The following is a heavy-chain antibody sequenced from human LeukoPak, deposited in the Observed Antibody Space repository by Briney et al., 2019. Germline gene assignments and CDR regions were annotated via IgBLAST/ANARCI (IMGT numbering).Heavy chain of an antibody. CDR3: ARADYGDFDAFDI. Sequence: KAGGSLRLSCAASGFTFSSYSMNWVRQAPGKGLEWVSSISSSSSYIYYADSVKGRFTISRDNAKNSLYLQMNSLRAEDTAAYYCARADYGDFDAFDIWGQGTMVTVSS. V-gene: IGHV3-21*01. CDR2: ISSSSSYI. D-gene: IGHD4-17*01. J-gene: IGHJ3*02. CDR1: GFTFSSYS.